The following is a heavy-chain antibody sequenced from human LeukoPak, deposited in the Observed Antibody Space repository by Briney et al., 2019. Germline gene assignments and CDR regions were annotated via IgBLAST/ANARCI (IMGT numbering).Heavy chain of an antibody. D-gene: IGHD3-22*01. CDR2: VNGGDGNT. Sequence: ASVKVSCKASGGTFSSHAFHWVRQAPGQRLEWMGWVNGGDGNTRYSEKFQGRVAFNRDTSASTAYMELSSLRSEDTAVYYCARDNYYDRSGYGPYDYWGQGTLVTVSS. J-gene: IGHJ4*02. CDR1: GGTFSSHA. V-gene: IGHV1-3*01. CDR3: ARDNYYDRSGYGPYDY.